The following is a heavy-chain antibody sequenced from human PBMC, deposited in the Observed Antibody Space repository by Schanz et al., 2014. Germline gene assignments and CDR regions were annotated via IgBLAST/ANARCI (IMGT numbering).Heavy chain of an antibody. CDR1: GGSISSGSYY. CDR3: ARGGARRFPVVPDAIQGLRGHYYYYYLDV. V-gene: IGHV4-61*02. J-gene: IGHJ6*03. CDR2: VYTSGST. D-gene: IGHD2-2*02. Sequence: QVQLQESGPGLVKPSQTLSLTCSVSGGSISSGSYYWNWIRQPAGKGLEWIGRVYTSGSTNYNPSLKSRPTIPRHTTKNPFPPKLRFVPAADTAVYYCARGGARRFPVVPDAIQGLRGHYYYYYLDVWGKGTTVTASS.